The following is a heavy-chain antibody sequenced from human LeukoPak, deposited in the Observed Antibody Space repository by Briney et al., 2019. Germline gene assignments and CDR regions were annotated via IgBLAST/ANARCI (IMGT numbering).Heavy chain of an antibody. D-gene: IGHD1-26*01. CDR3: ARDLGEWELHPIHH. CDR1: GFNFRGYG. J-gene: IGHJ5*02. Sequence: PGGSLRLSCAASGFNFRGYGMHWVRQAPGKGLEWVTFIHYDGRNQYYADSVKGRFTISRDNSKNTLYLQMNSLRAEDTAVYYCARDLGEWELHPIHHWGHGTLVTVSS. CDR2: IHYDGRNQ. V-gene: IGHV3-30*02.